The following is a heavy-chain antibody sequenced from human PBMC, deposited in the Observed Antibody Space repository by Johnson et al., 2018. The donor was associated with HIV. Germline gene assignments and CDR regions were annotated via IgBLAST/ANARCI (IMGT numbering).Heavy chain of an antibody. CDR1: GFTFSSYG. CDR2: IRYDGSNK. Sequence: VQLVESGGGVVQPGRSLRLSCAASGFTFSSYGMHWVRQAPGKGLEWVAFIRYDGSNKYYADSVRGRFTISRDNSKSALYLQMNSLRAEDTAVYYCARDKGRGAFDIWGQGTMVTVSS. J-gene: IGHJ3*02. CDR3: ARDKGRGAFDI. D-gene: IGHD3-10*01. V-gene: IGHV3-33*01.